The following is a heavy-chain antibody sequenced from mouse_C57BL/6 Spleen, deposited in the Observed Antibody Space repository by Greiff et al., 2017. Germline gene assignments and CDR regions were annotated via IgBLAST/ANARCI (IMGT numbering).Heavy chain of an antibody. CDR3: ARLVTTVVATGNFDV. Sequence: QVQLKQSGAELVRPGASVKLSCKASGYTFTDYYINWVKQRPGQGLEWIARIYPGSGNTYYNEKFKGKATLTAEKSSSTAYMQLSSLTSEDSAVYFCARLVTTVVATGNFDVWGTGTTVTVSS. J-gene: IGHJ1*03. V-gene: IGHV1-76*01. CDR1: GYTFTDYY. D-gene: IGHD1-1*01. CDR2: IYPGSGNT.